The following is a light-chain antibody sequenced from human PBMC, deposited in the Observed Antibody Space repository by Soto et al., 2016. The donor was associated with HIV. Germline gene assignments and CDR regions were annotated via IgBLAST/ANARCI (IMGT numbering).Light chain of an antibody. CDR3: QQFGNKPYT. CDR2: KAS. V-gene: IGKV1-5*03. CDR1: QDITTW. J-gene: IGKJ2*01. Sequence: DIQMTQSPSTLSASVGDRVTITCRASQDITTWLAWYQQKPGKPPNLLIYKASNLQNGVPSRFSGSGSGTEFTLSINSLQPDDFATYYCQQFGNKPYTFGQGTKLEI.